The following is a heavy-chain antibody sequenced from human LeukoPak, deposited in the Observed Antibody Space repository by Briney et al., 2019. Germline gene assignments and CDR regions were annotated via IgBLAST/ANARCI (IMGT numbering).Heavy chain of an antibody. J-gene: IGHJ4*02. CDR1: GFTFSSYA. CDR3: ARDRFGIAARMDY. Sequence: GGSLRLSCAASGFTFSSYAMHWVRQAPGKGLEWVAVISYDGSNKYCADSVKGRSTISRDNSKNTLYLQMNSLRAEDTAVYYCARDRFGIAARMDYWGQGTLVTVSS. D-gene: IGHD6-6*01. CDR2: ISYDGSNK. V-gene: IGHV3-30-3*01.